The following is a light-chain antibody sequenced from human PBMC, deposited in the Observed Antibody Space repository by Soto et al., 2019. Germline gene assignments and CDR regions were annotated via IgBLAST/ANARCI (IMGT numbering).Light chain of an antibody. CDR1: QSMGTW. CDR2: DAS. V-gene: IGKV1-5*01. CDR3: KQYSTFPLT. J-gene: IGKJ1*01. Sequence: DIQMTQSPSTLSASVGDRVVLTCRASQSMGTWLAWYQQKPGKAPNFLIYDASTLESGVTSRFKGSGSGTEFTLTTSNMAADDCATFSGKQYSTFPLTFGQGTKVEI.